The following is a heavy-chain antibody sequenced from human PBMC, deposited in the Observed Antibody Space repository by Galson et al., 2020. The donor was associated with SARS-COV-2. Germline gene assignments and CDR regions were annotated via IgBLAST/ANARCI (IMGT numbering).Heavy chain of an antibody. Sequence: GSLRLSCVVSGFTFSLYSMHWVRQAPGKGLEWLAFISYDGSNKYYADSVKGQFTISRDNSKNTLYLQMNSLRPEDTGVYYCAKLGYDSSGAAKTLDYWGQGTLVTVSS. D-gene: IGHD3-22*01. CDR1: GFTFSLYS. V-gene: IGHV3-30*18. J-gene: IGHJ4*02. CDR2: ISYDGSNK. CDR3: AKLGYDSSGAAKTLDY.